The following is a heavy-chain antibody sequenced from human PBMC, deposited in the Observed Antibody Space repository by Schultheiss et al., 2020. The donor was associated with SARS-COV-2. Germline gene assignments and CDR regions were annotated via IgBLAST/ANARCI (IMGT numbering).Heavy chain of an antibody. CDR3: AKEVRSSGWPLDV. D-gene: IGHD6-19*01. CDR2: VSGSGGST. J-gene: IGHJ6*02. V-gene: IGHV3-23*01. Sequence: GGSLRLYGVASGFTFSYYTMSWVRQAPGKGLEWVSCVSGSGGSTYYADSVKGRFTISRDNSKNMLYLQMNSLRVEDTAVYYCAKEVRSSGWPLDVWGQGTTVTVSS. CDR1: GFTFSYYT.